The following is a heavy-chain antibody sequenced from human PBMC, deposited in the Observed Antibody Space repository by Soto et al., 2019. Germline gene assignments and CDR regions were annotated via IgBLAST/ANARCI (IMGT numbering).Heavy chain of an antibody. V-gene: IGHV1-69*04. CDR2: IIPILGIA. CDR3: ARDYGDYGDYGHWFDP. J-gene: IGHJ5*02. D-gene: IGHD4-17*01. CDR1: GGTFSSYT. Sequence: ASVKVSCKASGGTFSSYTISWVRQAPGQGLEWMGRIIPILGIANYAQKFQGRVTITADKSTSTAYMELSSLRSEDTAVYYCARDYGDYGDYGHWFDPWGQGTLVTVSS.